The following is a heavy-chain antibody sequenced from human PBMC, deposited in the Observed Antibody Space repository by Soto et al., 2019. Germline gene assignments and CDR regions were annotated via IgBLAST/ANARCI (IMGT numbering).Heavy chain of an antibody. CDR2: IKSKTDGGTT. D-gene: IGHD1-26*01. CDR1: GFTFSNAW. Sequence: GGSLRLSCAAYGFTFSNAWMRWVRQAPGKGLEWVGRIKSKTDGGTTDYAAPVKGRFTISRDDSKNTLYLQMNSLKTEDTAVYYCTTAPSQIVGADFDYWGQGTLVTSPQ. CDR3: TTAPSQIVGADFDY. J-gene: IGHJ4*02. V-gene: IGHV3-15*01.